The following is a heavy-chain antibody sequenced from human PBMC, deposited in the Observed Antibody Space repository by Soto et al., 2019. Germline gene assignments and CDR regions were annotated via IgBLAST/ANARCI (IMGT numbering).Heavy chain of an antibody. D-gene: IGHD5-12*01. CDR3: GRGPWTWYFDL. J-gene: IGHJ2*01. Sequence: GGSLRLSCAASGFTFSSYCMSWVRQAPGKGLEWVANIKQDGSEKYYVDSVKGRFTISRDNAKNSLYLQMNSLRAEDTAVYYWGRGPWTWYFDLWGRGTLVTVSS. CDR1: GFTFSSYC. CDR2: IKQDGSEK. V-gene: IGHV3-7*03.